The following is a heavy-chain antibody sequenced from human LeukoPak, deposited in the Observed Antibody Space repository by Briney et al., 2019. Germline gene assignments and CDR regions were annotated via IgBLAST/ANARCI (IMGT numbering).Heavy chain of an antibody. CDR1: GGSTSSYY. J-gene: IGHJ4*02. D-gene: IGHD1-14*01. V-gene: IGHV4-59*01. Sequence: SETLSLTCTVSGGSTSSYYWSWIRQPPGMGLEWIGNVHNSGTTNYNPSLKSRVTILLDRAKNQFSLKPTSMTAADTAVYFCAVGPNHYYFDDWGQGTLVTVSS. CDR2: VHNSGTT. CDR3: AVGPNHYYFDD.